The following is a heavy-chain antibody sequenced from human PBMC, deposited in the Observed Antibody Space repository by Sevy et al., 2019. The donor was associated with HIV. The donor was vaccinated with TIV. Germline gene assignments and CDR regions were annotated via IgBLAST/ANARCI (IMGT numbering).Heavy chain of an antibody. Sequence: SETLSLTCTVSGGSISSSSYYWGWIRQPPGKGLEWIGSIYYSGSTYYNPSLKSRVTISVDTSKNQFSLKLSSVTAADTAVYYCARLESIAVAGFDYWGQGTLVTVSS. V-gene: IGHV4-39*01. J-gene: IGHJ4*02. CDR3: ARLESIAVAGFDY. CDR2: IYYSGST. CDR1: GGSISSSSYY. D-gene: IGHD6-19*01.